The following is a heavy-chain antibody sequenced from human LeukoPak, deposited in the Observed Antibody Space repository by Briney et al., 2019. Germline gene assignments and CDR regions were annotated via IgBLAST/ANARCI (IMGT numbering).Heavy chain of an antibody. CDR2: INPNSGGT. J-gene: IGHJ4*02. CDR3: ARGHYDILTGYYSDY. CDR1: GYTFTGYT. D-gene: IGHD3-9*01. Sequence: ASVRDSSKAPGYTFTGYTMHAVRQAPEQGLEWMGRINPNSGGTNYAQKFPGRVTMTRDTSISTAYMELSRLRSDDTAVYYCARGHYDILTGYYSDYWGQGTLVTVSS. V-gene: IGHV1-2*06.